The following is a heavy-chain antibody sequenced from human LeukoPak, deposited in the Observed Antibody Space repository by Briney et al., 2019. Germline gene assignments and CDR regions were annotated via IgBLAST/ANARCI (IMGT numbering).Heavy chain of an antibody. CDR2: ISAYIGNR. CDR1: GYTFTGDG. V-gene: IGHV1-18*01. CDR3: ARAGAVLWFGELLMGYFDY. Sequence: GSLRVSCKASGYTFTGDGISWGPQAPGQGREWRGWISAYIGNRSYAKKLQGRVTMTTDTSTSTAYMALRSLRSDDTAVYYCARAGAVLWFGELLMGYFDYWGQGTLVTVSS. D-gene: IGHD3-10*01. J-gene: IGHJ4*02.